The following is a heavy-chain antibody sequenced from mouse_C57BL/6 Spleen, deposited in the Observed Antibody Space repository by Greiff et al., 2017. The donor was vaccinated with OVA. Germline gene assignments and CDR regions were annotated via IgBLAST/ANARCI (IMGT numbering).Heavy chain of an antibody. D-gene: IGHD1-1*01. V-gene: IGHV1-81*01. CDR1: GYTFTSYG. J-gene: IGHJ1*03. CDR3: ARSFITTVVATNYWYFDV. Sequence: VKLVESGAELARPGASVKLSCKASGYTFTSYGISWVKQRTGQGLEWIGEIYPRSGNTYYNEKFKGKATLTADKSSSTAYMELRSLTSEDSAVYFCARSFITTVVATNYWYFDVWGTGTTVTVSS. CDR2: IYPRSGNT.